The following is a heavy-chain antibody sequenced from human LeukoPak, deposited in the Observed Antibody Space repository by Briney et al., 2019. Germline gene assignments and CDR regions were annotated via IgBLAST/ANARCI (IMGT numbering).Heavy chain of an antibody. D-gene: IGHD5-24*01. J-gene: IGHJ6*02. CDR2: IYSGGST. Sequence: PGGSLRLSCAASGFTLSSNYMSWVRQAPGEGLEWVSVIYSGGSTYYADSVKGRFTISRDNSKNTLYLQMNSLRAEATAVYYCARDLLATSYYGMDVWGQGTTVTVSS. CDR1: GFTLSSNY. CDR3: ARDLLATSYYGMDV. V-gene: IGHV3-53*01.